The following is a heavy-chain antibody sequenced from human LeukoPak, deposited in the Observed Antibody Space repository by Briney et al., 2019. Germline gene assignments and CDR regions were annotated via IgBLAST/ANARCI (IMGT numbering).Heavy chain of an antibody. J-gene: IGHJ4*02. D-gene: IGHD3-22*01. Sequence: GGSLRLSCAASGFTFSSYSMNWVRQAPGKGLEWVSSISSSSSYIYYADSVKGRFTISRDNAKNSLYLQMNSLRAEDTAVYYCARDNYDSSGYYFSFDYWGQGTLVTVSS. V-gene: IGHV3-21*01. CDR1: GFTFSSYS. CDR2: ISSSSSYI. CDR3: ARDNYDSSGYYFSFDY.